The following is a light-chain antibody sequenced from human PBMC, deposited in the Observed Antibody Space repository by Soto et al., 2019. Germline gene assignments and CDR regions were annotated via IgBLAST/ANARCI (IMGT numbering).Light chain of an antibody. CDR2: DAS. CDR1: QGISSA. Sequence: AIQLTQSPSSLSASVGDRVTITCRASQGISSALAWYQQKPGKAPKLLIYDASTLKSGVPSRFSGSGSGTEFTLTISSLQPDDFATYYCQHYNSYSEAFGQGTKVDIK. J-gene: IGKJ1*01. CDR3: QHYNSYSEA. V-gene: IGKV1-13*02.